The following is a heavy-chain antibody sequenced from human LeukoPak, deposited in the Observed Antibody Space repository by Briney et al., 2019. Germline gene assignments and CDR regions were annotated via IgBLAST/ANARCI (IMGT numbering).Heavy chain of an antibody. CDR3: ARGQFCSGGSCYLGP. CDR1: GGSFSGYY. V-gene: IGHV4-34*01. CDR2: INHSGST. Sequence: SETLSLTCAVYGGSFSGYYWSWIRQPPGKGLEWIGEINHSGSTNYNPSLKSRVTISVDTSKNQFSLKLSSVTAADTAVYYCARGQFCSGGSCYLGPWGQGTLVTVSS. J-gene: IGHJ5*02. D-gene: IGHD2-15*01.